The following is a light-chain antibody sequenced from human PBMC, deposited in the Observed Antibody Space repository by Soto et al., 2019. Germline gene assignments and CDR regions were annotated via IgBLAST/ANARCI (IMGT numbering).Light chain of an antibody. CDR1: QSVTNK. J-gene: IGKJ2*01. V-gene: IGKV3-15*01. CDR2: GAS. CDR3: QQYNNWAPYT. Sequence: ETVMTQSPATLSVFPGERATLSCRASQSVTNKLAWYQQKPGQAPRLLIYGASTRATGIPARFSGSGSGTEFIPTISSLQSEDFAVYYCQQYNNWAPYTFGQGTKVEIK.